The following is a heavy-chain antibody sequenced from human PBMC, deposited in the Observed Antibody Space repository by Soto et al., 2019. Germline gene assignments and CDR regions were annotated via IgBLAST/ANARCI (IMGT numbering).Heavy chain of an antibody. CDR1: GFTFSSYG. D-gene: IGHD6-13*01. Sequence: QVQLVESGGGVVQPGRSLRLSCTASGFTFSSYGMQWVRQAPGKGLEWMAVISNEGDYQYYADSVKGRFTISRDNSKKMLYLQMDTLRPEDTGVYFCAKRRAGSSWYEGDSWGQGTLVTVSS. CDR3: AKRRAGSSWYEGDS. V-gene: IGHV3-30*18. J-gene: IGHJ4*02. CDR2: ISNEGDYQ.